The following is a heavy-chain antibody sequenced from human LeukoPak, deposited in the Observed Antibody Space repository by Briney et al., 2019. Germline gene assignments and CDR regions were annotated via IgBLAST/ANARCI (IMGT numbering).Heavy chain of an antibody. CDR2: IIPIFGTA. CDR3: ARGTMVRGVTPIDY. D-gene: IGHD3-10*01. Sequence: GASVKVSCKASGGTFISYAISWVRQAPGQGLEWMGGIIPIFGTANYAQKFQGRVTITADESTSTAYMELSSLRSEDTAVYYCARGTMVRGVTPIDYWGQGTLVTVSS. CDR1: GGTFISYA. V-gene: IGHV1-69*13. J-gene: IGHJ4*02.